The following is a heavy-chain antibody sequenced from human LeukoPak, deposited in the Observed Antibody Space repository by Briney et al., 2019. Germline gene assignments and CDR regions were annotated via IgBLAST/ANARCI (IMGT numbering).Heavy chain of an antibody. CDR2: IYYSGST. V-gene: IGHV4-39*07. Sequence: SETLSLTCTVSGGSISSSSYYWGWTRQPPGKGLEWIGSIYYSGSTYCNPSLKSRVTISVDTSKNQFSLKLSSVTAADTAVYYCAREPRSYYYYYYMDVWGKGTTVTVSS. CDR3: AREPRSYYYYYYMDV. J-gene: IGHJ6*03. CDR1: GGSISSSSYY.